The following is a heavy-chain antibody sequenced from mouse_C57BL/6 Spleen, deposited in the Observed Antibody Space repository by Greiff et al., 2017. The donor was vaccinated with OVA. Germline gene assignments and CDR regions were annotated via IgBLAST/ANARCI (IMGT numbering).Heavy chain of an antibody. V-gene: IGHV5-17*01. J-gene: IGHJ1*03. Sequence: DVKLVESGGGLVKPGGSLKLSCAASGFTFSDYGMHWVRQAPEKGLEWVAYISSGSSTIYYADTVKGRFTISRDNAKNTLFLQMTSLRSEDTAMYYCARDHYYGSSYDWYFDVWGTGTTVTVSS. CDR2: ISSGSSTI. CDR3: ARDHYYGSSYDWYFDV. CDR1: GFTFSDYG. D-gene: IGHD1-1*01.